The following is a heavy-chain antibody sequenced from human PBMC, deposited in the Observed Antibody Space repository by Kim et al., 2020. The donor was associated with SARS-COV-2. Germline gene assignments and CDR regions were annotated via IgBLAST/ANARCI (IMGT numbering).Heavy chain of an antibody. CDR3: ARGPSSWYLTPIDY. D-gene: IGHD6-13*01. Sequence: TPSIKRRFTVSVTTSKNQYSLKLSSVTAADTAVYYCARGPSSWYLTPIDYWGQGTLVTVSS. J-gene: IGHJ4*02. V-gene: IGHV4-34*01.